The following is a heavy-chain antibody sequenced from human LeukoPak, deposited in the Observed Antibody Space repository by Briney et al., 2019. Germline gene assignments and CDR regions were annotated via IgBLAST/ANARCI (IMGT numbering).Heavy chain of an antibody. CDR2: ISGSAGST. J-gene: IGHJ4*02. CDR1: GFTFSSYA. CDR3: AKDLYYDSSASQNFDY. V-gene: IGHV3-23*01. D-gene: IGHD3-22*01. Sequence: GGSLRLSCAASGFTFSSYAMSWVRQAPGKGLEWVSGISGSAGSTHYADSVKGRFTIPRDNSKNTLYLQMNSLRAEDTAVYYCAKDLYYDSSASQNFDYWGQGTLVTVSS.